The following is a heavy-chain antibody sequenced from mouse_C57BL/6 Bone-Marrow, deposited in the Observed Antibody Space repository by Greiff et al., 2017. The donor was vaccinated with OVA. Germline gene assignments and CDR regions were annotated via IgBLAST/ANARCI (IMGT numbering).Heavy chain of an antibody. V-gene: IGHV1-80*01. CDR2: IYPGDGDT. CDR1: GYAFSSYW. Sequence: QVQLQQSGAELVKPGASVKISCKASGYAFSSYWMNWVKQRPGKGLEWIGQIYPGDGDTNYNGKFKGKATLTADKSSSTAYMQLSSLTSEDSAVYVCARKHGSGSPYWYFDVWGTGTTVTVSS. D-gene: IGHD1-1*01. CDR3: ARKHGSGSPYWYFDV. J-gene: IGHJ1*03.